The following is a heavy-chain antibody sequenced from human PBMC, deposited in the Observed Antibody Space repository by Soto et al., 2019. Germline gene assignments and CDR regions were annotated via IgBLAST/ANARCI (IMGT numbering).Heavy chain of an antibody. CDR3: ANEYSRTFDY. J-gene: IGHJ4*02. CDR2: IRGFSPYT. Sequence: PGGSLIHSCISSGFPFRNYTMNWVRQAPGKGLEWVSGIRGFSPYTFYAESVKGRFTISRDNAKNSLYLQMNSLRAEDTAVYYCANEYSRTFDYWGQGTLVTVSS. V-gene: IGHV3-21*01. D-gene: IGHD6-6*01. CDR1: GFPFRNYT.